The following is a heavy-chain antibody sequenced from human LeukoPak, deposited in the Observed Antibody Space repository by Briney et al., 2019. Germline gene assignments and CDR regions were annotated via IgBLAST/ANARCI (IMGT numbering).Heavy chain of an antibody. CDR1: GGTFNSYA. Sequence: GASVKVSCKASGGTFNSYAISWVRQAPGQGLEWMGGIIPIFGTANYAQKFQGRVTITADESTSTAYMELSSLRSEDTAVYYCATQRLVVPAATPYYFDYWGQGTLVTVSS. J-gene: IGHJ4*02. CDR2: IIPIFGTA. D-gene: IGHD2-2*01. CDR3: ATQRLVVPAATPYYFDY. V-gene: IGHV1-69*13.